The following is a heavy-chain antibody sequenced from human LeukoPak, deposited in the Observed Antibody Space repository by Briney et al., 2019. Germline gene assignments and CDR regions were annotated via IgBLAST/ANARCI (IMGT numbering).Heavy chain of an antibody. CDR3: TTETIYDFWSGYYVSDY. D-gene: IGHD3-3*01. CDR1: GFTFTTYS. Sequence: GGSLRLSCAASGFTFTTYSMIWVRQAPGKGLEWVGRIKSKTDGGTTDYAAPVKGRFTISRDDSKNTLYLQMNSLKTEDTAVYYCTTETIYDFWSGYYVSDYWGQGTLVTVSS. J-gene: IGHJ4*02. V-gene: IGHV3-15*01. CDR2: IKSKTDGGTT.